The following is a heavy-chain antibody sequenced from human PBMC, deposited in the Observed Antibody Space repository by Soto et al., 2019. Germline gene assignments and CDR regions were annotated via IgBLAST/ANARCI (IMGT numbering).Heavy chain of an antibody. CDR2: IYHSGST. V-gene: IGHV4-39*01. CDR1: GDSIRSAHYF. J-gene: IGHJ4*02. D-gene: IGHD3-22*01. CDR3: ARGRTTMTTNYFEY. Sequence: SETLSLTCSVFGDSIRSAHYFWGWVRQPPGKGLEWIGNIYHSGSTIYNPSLRSRVTISVDTTNNQFSLKLSSVTAADTAVYYCARGRTTMTTNYFEYWGQGTLVTVSS.